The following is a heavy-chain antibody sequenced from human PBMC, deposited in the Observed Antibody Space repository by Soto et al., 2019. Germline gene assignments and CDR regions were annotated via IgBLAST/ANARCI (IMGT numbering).Heavy chain of an antibody. CDR1: GFTFSSYA. J-gene: IGHJ3*02. CDR2: ISYDGSNK. Sequence: GSLRLSCAASGFTFSSYAMHWVRQAPGKGLEWVASISYDGSNKYYADSVKGRFTISRDNSKNTLYLQMNSLRAEDTAVYYCARDLSRSGYYTSSFDIWGQGTMVTVSS. D-gene: IGHD3-3*01. CDR3: ARDLSRSGYYTSSFDI. V-gene: IGHV3-30-3*01.